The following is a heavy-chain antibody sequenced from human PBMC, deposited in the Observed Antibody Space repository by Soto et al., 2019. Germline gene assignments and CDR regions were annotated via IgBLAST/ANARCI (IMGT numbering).Heavy chain of an antibody. CDR1: GYTFTSYG. CDR2: ISAYNGNT. V-gene: IGHV1-18*01. CDR3: ARDTLYYGSGSYSHYFAY. J-gene: IGHJ4*02. D-gene: IGHD3-10*01. Sequence: QVQLVQSGAEVKKPGASVKVSCKASGYTFTSYGISWVRQAPGQGLEWMGWISAYNGNTNYAQKLQGRVTMTTDTATSTAYMELGSLRSDDTAVYYCARDTLYYGSGSYSHYFAYWGQGTLVTVSS.